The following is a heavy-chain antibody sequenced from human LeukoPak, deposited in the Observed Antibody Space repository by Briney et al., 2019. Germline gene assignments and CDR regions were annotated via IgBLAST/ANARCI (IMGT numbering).Heavy chain of an antibody. CDR3: ARGPYCSSTTCNRGTFDI. Sequence: GGSLRLSCAASGFTFSSYGMHWVRQAPGKGLEWVAVIWYDGSNKYYADSVKGRFTISRDNSKNTLYLQMNSLRAEDTAVYYCARGPYCSSTTCNRGTFDIWGQGTLVTVSS. CDR2: IWYDGSNK. V-gene: IGHV3-33*01. CDR1: GFTFSSYG. D-gene: IGHD2-2*02. J-gene: IGHJ3*02.